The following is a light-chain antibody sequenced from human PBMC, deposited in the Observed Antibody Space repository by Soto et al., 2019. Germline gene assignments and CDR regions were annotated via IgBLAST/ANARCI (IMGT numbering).Light chain of an antibody. CDR3: QQYGSSLFT. J-gene: IGKJ3*01. V-gene: IGKV3-20*01. Sequence: EIELTQSPGTLSLSPGERATLSCRASQSVSSSYLAWYQQKPGQAHSLLIYGASSRATGIPDRFSGSGSGTDFTLTISRLEPEDFAVYYCQQYGSSLFTFGPGTKVDIK. CDR2: GAS. CDR1: QSVSSSY.